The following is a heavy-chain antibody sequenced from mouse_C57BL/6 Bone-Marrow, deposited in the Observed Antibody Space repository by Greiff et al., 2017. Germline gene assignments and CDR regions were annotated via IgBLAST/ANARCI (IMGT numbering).Heavy chain of an antibody. CDR3: ARFGDIYSDYEGDY. V-gene: IGHV1-64*01. CDR1: GYTFTSYW. J-gene: IGHJ4*01. Sequence: VQLQQPGAELVKPGASVKLSCKASGYTFTSYWMHWVKQRPGQGLEWIGMIHPNSGSTNYNEKLKSKATLTVDKSSSTDYMQHSSPTSEDSAVYYCARFGDIYSDYEGDYWGQGTSVTVSS. CDR2: IHPNSGST. D-gene: IGHD2-4*01.